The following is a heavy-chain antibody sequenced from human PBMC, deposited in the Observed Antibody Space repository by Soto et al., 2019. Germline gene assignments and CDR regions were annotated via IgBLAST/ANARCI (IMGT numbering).Heavy chain of an antibody. J-gene: IGHJ2*01. Sequence: ESGGGVVQPGRSLRLSCAASGFTFSSYGMHWVRQAPGKGLEWVAVISYDGSNKYYADSVKGRFTISRDNSKNTLYLQMNSLRAEDTAVYYCAKEVAAAGTAYFDLWGRGTLVTVSS. CDR2: ISYDGSNK. D-gene: IGHD6-13*01. CDR1: GFTFSSYG. CDR3: AKEVAAAGTAYFDL. V-gene: IGHV3-30*18.